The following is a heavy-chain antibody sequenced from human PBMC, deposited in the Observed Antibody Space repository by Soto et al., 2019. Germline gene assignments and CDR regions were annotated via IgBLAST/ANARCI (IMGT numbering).Heavy chain of an antibody. V-gene: IGHV1-18*01. CDR2: INAYNGNT. J-gene: IGHJ5*02. CDR3: ARVIRPFYP. CDR1: GYTFTSYG. Sequence: QVQLVQSGAEVKKPGASVKVSCKASGYTFTSYGISWVRQAPGQGLEWMGWINAYNGNTNYAQKLQGRVTMTTDKSTITTYMELGTLRSDDTAVYFCARVIRPFYPWGQGTLVTVSS. D-gene: IGHD3-16*01.